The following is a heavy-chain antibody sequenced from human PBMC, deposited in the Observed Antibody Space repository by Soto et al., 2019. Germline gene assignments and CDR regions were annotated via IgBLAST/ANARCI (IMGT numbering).Heavy chain of an antibody. Sequence: PSETLSLTCTASGGSIKSYYWSWIRQPPGKGLEWIGYIYYSGSTNYNPSHKSRVTISVDTSKNQFSLNLSSVIAADTAVYYCAREGHGYSEIDYWGQGTLVTVSS. CDR2: IYYSGST. D-gene: IGHD5-12*01. V-gene: IGHV4-59*01. J-gene: IGHJ4*02. CDR1: GGSIKSYY. CDR3: AREGHGYSEIDY.